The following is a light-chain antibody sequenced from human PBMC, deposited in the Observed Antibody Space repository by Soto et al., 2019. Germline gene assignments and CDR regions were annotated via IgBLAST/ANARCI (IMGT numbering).Light chain of an antibody. J-gene: IGKJ1*01. CDR2: DAS. V-gene: IGKV1-5*01. Sequence: DVQMTQSPSTLSASVGDRVTITCRASQSISSWLAWYQQKPGKAPKVLIYDASSLESGVPSRFSGSGSGTEFSLTISSLQPDDFATYYCQQYNDYPWTFGQGTNVDI. CDR1: QSISSW. CDR3: QQYNDYPWT.